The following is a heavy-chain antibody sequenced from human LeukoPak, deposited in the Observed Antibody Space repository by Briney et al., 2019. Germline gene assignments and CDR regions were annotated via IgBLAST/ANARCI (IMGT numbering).Heavy chain of an antibody. D-gene: IGHD1-26*01. CDR3: AKDILGKAQYYFDY. J-gene: IGHJ4*02. Sequence: PGGSLRLSCADSEYTFDDYAMHWVRQAPGKGLEWVSGISWNSVSIDYADSVKGRFTISRDNAKNSLYLQMNSLRAEDTALYYCAKDILGKAQYYFDYWGQGTLVTVSS. CDR1: EYTFDDYA. V-gene: IGHV3-9*01. CDR2: ISWNSVSI.